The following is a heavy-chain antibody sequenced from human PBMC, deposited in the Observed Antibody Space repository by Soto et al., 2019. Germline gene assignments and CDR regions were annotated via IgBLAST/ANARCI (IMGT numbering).Heavy chain of an antibody. CDR3: AKNYFFDC. V-gene: IGHV3-23*01. D-gene: IGHD3-10*01. J-gene: IGHJ4*02. CDR2: ISRSGGST. Sequence: EVQLLDSGGGLVQPGGSLRPSCEASGFTFSSYAMSWVRQAPGKGLEWVSSISRSGGSTNYADSVKGRFTISRDDSKNILSLQMNSLRAEDTAIYYCAKNYFFDCWGQGTLVTVSS. CDR1: GFTFSSYA.